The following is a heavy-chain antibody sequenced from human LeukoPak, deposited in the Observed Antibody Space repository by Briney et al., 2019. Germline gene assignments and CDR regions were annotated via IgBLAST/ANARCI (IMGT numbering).Heavy chain of an antibody. D-gene: IGHD3-3*01. J-gene: IGHJ5*02. CDR3: AREMGTLDYDFWSGTNPGWFDP. Sequence: ASVKVSCQASGGTFSSYALSWVQPAPGQGLAWMGRIIPILGIANCAQKFQGRGTTTADKSTSTAYMELSSLRSEDTAVYYCAREMGTLDYDFWSGTNPGWFDPWGQGTLVTVSS. V-gene: IGHV1-69*04. CDR1: GGTFSSYA. CDR2: IIPILGIA.